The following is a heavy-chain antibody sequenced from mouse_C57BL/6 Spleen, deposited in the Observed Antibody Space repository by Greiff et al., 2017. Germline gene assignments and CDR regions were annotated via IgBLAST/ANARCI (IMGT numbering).Heavy chain of an antibody. CDR2: INPNNGGT. CDR3: ARNYGSSPRWYFDV. CDR1: GYTFTDYN. D-gene: IGHD1-1*01. V-gene: IGHV1-22*01. J-gene: IGHJ1*03. Sequence: EVQLQESGPELVKPGASVKMSCKASGYTFTDYNMHWVKQSHGKSLEWIGYINPNNGGTSYNQKFKGKATLTVNKSSSTAYMELRSLTSEDSAVYYCARNYGSSPRWYFDVWGTGTTVTVSS.